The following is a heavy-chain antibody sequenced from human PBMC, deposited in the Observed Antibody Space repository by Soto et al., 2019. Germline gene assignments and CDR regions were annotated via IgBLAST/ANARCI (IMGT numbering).Heavy chain of an antibody. V-gene: IGHV3-74*01. CDR1: ESVVRGCW. CDR2: IHSDGSST. J-gene: IGHJ3*01. D-gene: IGHD2-21*02. Sequence: GGCLRLCCAEAESVVRGCWMHLVRQAPGQGLVWVSRIHSDGSSTTYADSVKGRFTISRDNAKNTLYLQMNSLRAEDTAVYYCARGDRGAFDLWGQGTMVTVSS. CDR3: ARGDRGAFDL.